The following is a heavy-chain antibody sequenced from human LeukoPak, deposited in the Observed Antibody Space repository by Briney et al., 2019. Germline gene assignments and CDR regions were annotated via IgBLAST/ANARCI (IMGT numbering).Heavy chain of an antibody. D-gene: IGHD1/OR15-1a*01. CDR2: VYYNGIT. CDR1: GVSINTYF. V-gene: IGHV4-59*01. CDR3: ASQLGGTTFH. Sequence: PSETLSLTCTVSGVSINTYFWSWIRQPPGKGLEWIGYVYYNGITNYNPSLKSRVSISLDTSKNQFSLRLNSVTAAETAVYHCASQLGGTTFHWGQGTLVTVSS. J-gene: IGHJ4*02.